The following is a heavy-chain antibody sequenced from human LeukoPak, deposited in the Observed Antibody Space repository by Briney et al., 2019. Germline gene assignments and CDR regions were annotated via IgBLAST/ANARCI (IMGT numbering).Heavy chain of an antibody. Sequence: GGSLRLSCAASGFTLSSYSMNWVRQAPGKGLEWVSSISSSSSYIYYADSVKGRFTISRDNAKNSLYLQMNSLRAEDTAVYYCARAYRAAAGGNDAFDIWGQGTMVTVSS. CDR1: GFTLSSYS. V-gene: IGHV3-21*01. D-gene: IGHD6-13*01. CDR2: ISSSSSYI. CDR3: ARAYRAAAGGNDAFDI. J-gene: IGHJ3*02.